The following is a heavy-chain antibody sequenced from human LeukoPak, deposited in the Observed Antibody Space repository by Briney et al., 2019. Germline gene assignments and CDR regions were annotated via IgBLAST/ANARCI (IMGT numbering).Heavy chain of an antibody. CDR3: ARARTRYSGSYGGAFDI. CDR2: ISGGST. J-gene: IGHJ3*02. Sequence: GGSLRLSCAASGFTVSSNEMSWVRQAPGKGLEWVSSISGGSTYYADSRKGRFTISRDNSKNTLHLQMNSLRAEDTAVYYCARARTRYSGSYGGAFDIWGQGTMVTVSS. D-gene: IGHD1-26*01. V-gene: IGHV3-38-3*01. CDR1: GFTVSSNE.